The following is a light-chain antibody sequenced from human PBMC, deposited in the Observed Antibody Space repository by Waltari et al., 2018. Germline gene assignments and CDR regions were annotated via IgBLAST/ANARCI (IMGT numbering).Light chain of an antibody. Sequence: QSVLTQPPSASGTPGQRVTISCSGSRSNLGNNSVTWYQQLPRTAPKLLMYNTNQRPSGVPDRFSGSRSGTSASLAISGLQSEDEGDYYCSSWDDSLNGPAFGGGTKVTVL. CDR1: RSNLGNNS. CDR2: NTN. CDR3: SSWDDSLNGPA. V-gene: IGLV1-44*01. J-gene: IGLJ3*02.